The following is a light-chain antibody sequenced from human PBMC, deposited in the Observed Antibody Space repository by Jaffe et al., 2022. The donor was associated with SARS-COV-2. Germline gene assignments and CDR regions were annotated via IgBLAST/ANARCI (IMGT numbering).Light chain of an antibody. V-gene: IGLV2-11*01. J-gene: IGLJ3*02. CDR2: DVI. CDR3: CSFAGSYNPWV. Sequence: QSALTQPRSVSGSPGQSVAISCIGTSSDVGGYNYVTWYQQHPGKAPKLMIYDVIKRPSGVPDRFSGSKSGNTASLTISGLQAEDEADYYCCSFAGSYNPWVFGGGTKLTVL. CDR1: SSDVGGYNY.